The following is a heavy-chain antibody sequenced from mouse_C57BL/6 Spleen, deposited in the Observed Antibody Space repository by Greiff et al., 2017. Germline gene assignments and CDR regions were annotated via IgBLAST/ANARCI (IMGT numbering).Heavy chain of an antibody. CDR1: GYTFTSYW. V-gene: IGHV1-5*01. CDR2: IYPGNSDT. J-gene: IGHJ2*01. D-gene: IGHD1-1*01. CDR3: TRDYYGSSYVDY. Sequence: EVQLQESGTVLARPGASVKMSCKTSGYTFTSYWMHWVQQRPGQGLEWIGAIYPGNSDTSNNQKFKGKAKLTAVTSASTAYMELSNLTNEDSAVYYCTRDYYGSSYVDYWGQGTTLTVSS.